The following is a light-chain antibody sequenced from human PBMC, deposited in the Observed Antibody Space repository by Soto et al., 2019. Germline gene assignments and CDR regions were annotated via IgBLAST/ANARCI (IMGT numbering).Light chain of an antibody. J-gene: IGKJ1*01. CDR2: TAS. Sequence: DLQMAQSPSSLSASVGDRVTITCRASQSISSYLNWYQLKPGKAPNLLIYTASSLQSGAPSRFSGSGSGTDFTLTISSLQPEDFAIYYCQQSYSTPQTFGQGTKVEIK. CDR3: QQSYSTPQT. CDR1: QSISSY. V-gene: IGKV1-39*01.